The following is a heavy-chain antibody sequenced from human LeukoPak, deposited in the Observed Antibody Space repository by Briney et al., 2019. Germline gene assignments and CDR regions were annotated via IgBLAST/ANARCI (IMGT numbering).Heavy chain of an antibody. CDR2: TNHSGST. CDR1: GGSFSGYY. D-gene: IGHD6-6*01. Sequence: PSETLSLTCAVYGGSFSGYYWSWIRQPPGKGLEWIGETNHSGSTNYNPSLKSRVTISVDTSKNQFSLKLSSVTAADTAVYYCAREGSSSFHWGQGTLVTVSS. CDR3: AREGSSSFH. V-gene: IGHV4-34*01. J-gene: IGHJ4*02.